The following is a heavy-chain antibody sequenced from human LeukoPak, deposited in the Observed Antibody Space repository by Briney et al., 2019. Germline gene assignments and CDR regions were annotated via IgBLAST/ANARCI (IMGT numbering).Heavy chain of an antibody. CDR1: GGSISSYY. CDR2: IYYSGST. Sequence: SETLSLTCTVSGGSISSYYWSWIRQPPGKGLGWIGYIYYSGSTNYNPSLKSRVTISVDTSKNQFSLKLSSVTAADTAVYYCARRVPAAILKAGRYIDLWGRGTLVTVSS. V-gene: IGHV4-59*01. J-gene: IGHJ2*01. CDR3: ARRVPAAILKAGRYIDL. D-gene: IGHD2-2*01.